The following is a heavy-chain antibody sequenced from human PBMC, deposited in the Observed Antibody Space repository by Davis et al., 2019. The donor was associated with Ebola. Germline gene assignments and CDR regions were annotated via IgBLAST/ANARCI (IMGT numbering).Heavy chain of an antibody. D-gene: IGHD4-17*01. CDR1: GFTLRSYD. Sequence: PGGSLRLSCAASGFTLRSYDMHWVRQAPGKGLVYVSRISSDGGITSYADSVKGRFTISRDNAKSTLYLQMNSLTAEDTAVYYCVRTTYGAPEYWGQGTLVTVSS. CDR3: VRTTYGAPEY. V-gene: IGHV3-74*01. J-gene: IGHJ4*02. CDR2: ISSDGGIT.